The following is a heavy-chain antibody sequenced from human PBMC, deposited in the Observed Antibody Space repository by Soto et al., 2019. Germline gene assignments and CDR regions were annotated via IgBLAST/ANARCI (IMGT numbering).Heavy chain of an antibody. CDR2: ISGSGGST. D-gene: IGHD6-13*01. J-gene: IGHJ1*01. Sequence: GGSLRLSCAASGFTFSSYAMSWVRQAPGRGLEWVSAISGSGGSTYYADSVKGRFTISRDNSKNTLYLQMNSLRAEDTAVYYCAKGPIAAAWGEYFQHWGQGTLVTVSS. CDR1: GFTFSSYA. CDR3: AKGPIAAAWGEYFQH. V-gene: IGHV3-23*01.